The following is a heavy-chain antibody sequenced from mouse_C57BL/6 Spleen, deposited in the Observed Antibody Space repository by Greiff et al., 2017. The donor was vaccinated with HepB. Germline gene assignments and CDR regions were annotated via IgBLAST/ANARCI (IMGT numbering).Heavy chain of an antibody. CDR1: GYAFTNYL. J-gene: IGHJ2*01. D-gene: IGHD2-3*01. V-gene: IGHV1-54*01. CDR2: INTGSGGT. Sequence: VQLQQSGAELVRPGTSVKVSCKASGYAFTNYLIEWVKQRPGQGLEWIGVINTGSGGTNYNEKFKGKATLTADKSSSTAYMQLSSLTSEDSAVYFCARYDGYSYYFDYWGQGTTLTVSS. CDR3: ARYDGYSYYFDY.